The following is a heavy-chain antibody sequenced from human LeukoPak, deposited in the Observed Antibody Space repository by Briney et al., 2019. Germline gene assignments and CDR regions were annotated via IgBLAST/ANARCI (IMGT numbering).Heavy chain of an antibody. J-gene: IGHJ3*02. D-gene: IGHD1-26*01. CDR2: IYYSGST. Sequence: KPSETLSLTCTVSGGSISSSSYYWGWIRQPPGKGLEWIGSIYYSGSTYYNPSLKSRVTISVDTSKNQFSLKLSSVTAADTAVYYCARIVPDWRGGAFDIWGQGTMVTVSS. CDR3: ARIVPDWRGGAFDI. CDR1: GGSISSSSYY. V-gene: IGHV4-39*07.